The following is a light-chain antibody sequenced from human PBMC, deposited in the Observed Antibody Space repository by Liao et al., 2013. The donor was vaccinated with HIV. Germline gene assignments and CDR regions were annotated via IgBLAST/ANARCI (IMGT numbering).Light chain of an antibody. CDR1: KLGDKY. CDR2: QDS. V-gene: IGLV3-1*01. Sequence: SYELTQPPSVSVSPGQTASITCSGDKLGDKYTCWYQHKSGQSPVLVIYQDSKRPSGILERFSGSNSGNTATLTISGTQAVDEADYYCQAWDSGIVVFGGGTEADRP. J-gene: IGLJ2*01. CDR3: QAWDSGIVV.